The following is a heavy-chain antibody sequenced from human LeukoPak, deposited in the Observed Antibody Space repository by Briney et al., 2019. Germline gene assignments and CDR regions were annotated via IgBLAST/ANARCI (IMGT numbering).Heavy chain of an antibody. CDR3: ARDMSGPYSGYDWHY. V-gene: IGHV1-69*11. Sequence: SVKVSCKTSGDAFSSYAISWVRQAPGQGLEWMGRIIPILGRANYAQNFQGRVTITADESTSTAYMELSSLRSEDTAVYYCARDMSGPYSGYDWHYWGQGTLVTVSS. CDR1: GDAFSSYA. CDR2: IIPILGRA. J-gene: IGHJ4*02. D-gene: IGHD5-12*01.